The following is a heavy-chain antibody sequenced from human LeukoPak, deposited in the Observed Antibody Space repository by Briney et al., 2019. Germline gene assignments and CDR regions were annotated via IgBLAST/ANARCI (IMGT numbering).Heavy chain of an antibody. CDR3: ARGRGITAWLDP. V-gene: IGHV7-4-1*02. CDR1: GYDFTNYP. J-gene: IGHJ5*02. D-gene: IGHD3-10*01. CDR2: INTKTGYP. Sequence: ASVKVSCKASGYDFTNYPLHRVRQAPGQGLEWMGWINTKTGYPIYAQGFRGRFVFSLDTADSTAFLQISGLKTEDSAVYFCARGRGITAWLDPWGQGTLVTVSS.